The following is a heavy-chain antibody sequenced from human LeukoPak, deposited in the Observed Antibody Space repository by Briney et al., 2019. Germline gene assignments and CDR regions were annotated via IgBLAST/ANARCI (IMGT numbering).Heavy chain of an antibody. Sequence: SETLSLTCTVSGVSISSYSWSWIRQPAGKGLDWIGRIYTSGSTNYNPSLKSRVTISVDTSKNQFSLKLSSVTAADTAVYYCARVIAYGSGSYYNEMYYYYMDVWGKGTTVTISS. D-gene: IGHD3-10*01. CDR3: ARVIAYGSGSYYNEMYYYYMDV. J-gene: IGHJ6*03. CDR1: GVSISSYS. V-gene: IGHV4-4*07. CDR2: IYTSGST.